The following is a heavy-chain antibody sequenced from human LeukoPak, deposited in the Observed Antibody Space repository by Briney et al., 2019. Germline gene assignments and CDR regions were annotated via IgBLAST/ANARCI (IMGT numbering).Heavy chain of an antibody. Sequence: GRSLRLSCAASGFTFSRFGMHWVRQAPGQGLEWVAFILYDGTKNYYADSVKGRFTISRDNSKNTPYLQMNSLRAEDTAVYYCAKEAPSITMIVVVNQPPYYFDYWGQGTLVTVSS. D-gene: IGHD3-22*01. CDR2: ILYDGTKN. V-gene: IGHV3-30*02. CDR3: AKEAPSITMIVVVNQPPYYFDY. CDR1: GFTFSRFG. J-gene: IGHJ4*02.